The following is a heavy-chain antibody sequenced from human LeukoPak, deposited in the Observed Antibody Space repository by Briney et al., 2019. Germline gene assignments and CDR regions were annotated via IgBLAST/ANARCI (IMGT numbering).Heavy chain of an antibody. Sequence: TGGSLRLSCAASGFTISTYGIHWVRQAPGKGLEWVALIRFDGINKFYADSVKGRFTVSRDNSKNTVHLQMSSLRAEDTAVYYCAKIGLGSSSWWYFDYWGQGTLVTVSS. CDR2: IRFDGINK. V-gene: IGHV3-30*02. CDR1: GFTISTYG. CDR3: AKIGLGSSSWWYFDY. J-gene: IGHJ4*02. D-gene: IGHD6-13*01.